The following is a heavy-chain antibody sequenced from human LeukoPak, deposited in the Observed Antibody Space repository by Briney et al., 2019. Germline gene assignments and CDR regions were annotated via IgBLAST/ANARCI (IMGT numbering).Heavy chain of an antibody. V-gene: IGHV3-30*03. Sequence: GRSLRLSCAASGLTFSSYGMHWVRQAPGKGLEWVAVISYDGSNKYYADSVKGRFTISRDNSKNTLYLQMNSLRAEDTAVYYCARRDGYRGMDVWGQGTTVTVSS. CDR2: ISYDGSNK. CDR3: ARRDGYRGMDV. D-gene: IGHD5-24*01. CDR1: GLTFSSYG. J-gene: IGHJ6*02.